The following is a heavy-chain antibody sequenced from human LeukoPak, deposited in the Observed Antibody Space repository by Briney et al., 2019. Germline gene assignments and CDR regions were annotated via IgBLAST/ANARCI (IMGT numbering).Heavy chain of an antibody. D-gene: IGHD2-21*01. Sequence: PSVKVSCKASGYTFTGYHLHWVRQAPEQGLEWMGWINPNNGGTYYAQTFQGRVTMTRDTSISTAYMEVSRLRSDDTAIYYCARHVAASVWFDPWGQGTLVTVS. J-gene: IGHJ5*02. CDR2: INPNNGGT. V-gene: IGHV1-2*02. CDR3: ARHVAASVWFDP. CDR1: GYTFTGYH.